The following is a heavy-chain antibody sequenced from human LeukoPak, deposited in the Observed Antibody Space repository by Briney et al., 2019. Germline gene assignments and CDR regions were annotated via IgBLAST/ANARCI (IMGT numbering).Heavy chain of an antibody. CDR3: ARAFGGDPGYYYYMDV. V-gene: IGHV1-18*01. CDR2: IIAYTGYT. D-gene: IGHD3-10*01. Sequence: GASVKVSCKASGYTFTNYGISWVRQAPGQGLDWMGWIIAYTGYTNYAQNFQGRVTMTTDTSTSTAYMELRSLRPDDTAVYYCARAFGGDPGYYYYMDVWDKGTTVTVSS. CDR1: GYTFTNYG. J-gene: IGHJ6*03.